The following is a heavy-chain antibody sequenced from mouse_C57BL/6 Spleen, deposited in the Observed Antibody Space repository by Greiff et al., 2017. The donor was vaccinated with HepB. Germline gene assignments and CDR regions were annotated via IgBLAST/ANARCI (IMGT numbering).Heavy chain of an antibody. CDR2: INPGSGGT. D-gene: IGHD2-2*01. CDR3: ARGNYGYDCGN. Sequence: VQLQQSGAELVRPGTSVKVSCKASGYAFTNYLIASVKQRPGQGLEWIGVINPGSGGTNYNEKFKGKATLTADKSTSTAYMQISSLTSEDSGVNYIARGNYGYDCGNWDEGTTLTVCS. J-gene: IGHJ2*01. CDR1: GYAFTNYL. V-gene: IGHV1-54*01.